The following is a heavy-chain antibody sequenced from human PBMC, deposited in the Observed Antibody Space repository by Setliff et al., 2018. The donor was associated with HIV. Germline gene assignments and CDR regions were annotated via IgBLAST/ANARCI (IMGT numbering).Heavy chain of an antibody. CDR3: ARRSGWSLDY. D-gene: IGHD6-19*01. Sequence: PSETLSLTCTVSGYSISSGYYWGWIWQPPGKGLEWIGYIYYSGNTNYNPSLKSRVTISVDTSKNQFSLKLSSVTAADTAVYYCARRSGWSLDYWGQGTLVTVSS. J-gene: IGHJ4*02. CDR2: IYYSGNT. V-gene: IGHV4-38-2*02. CDR1: GYSISSGYY.